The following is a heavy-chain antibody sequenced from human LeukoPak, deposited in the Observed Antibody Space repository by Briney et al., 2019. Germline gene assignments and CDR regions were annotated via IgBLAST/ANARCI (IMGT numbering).Heavy chain of an antibody. J-gene: IGHJ5*02. D-gene: IGHD3-22*01. Sequence: SETLSLTCTVSGGSISSGDYYWSWIRQPPGKGLEWIAYMYYSGSTYYNPSLKSRVTMSADTCKNQLSLKLSSLTAADTAVYYCARPYYYDSRIDPWGQGILVTVSS. V-gene: IGHV4-30-4*01. CDR3: ARPYYYDSRIDP. CDR2: MYYSGST. CDR1: GGSISSGDYY.